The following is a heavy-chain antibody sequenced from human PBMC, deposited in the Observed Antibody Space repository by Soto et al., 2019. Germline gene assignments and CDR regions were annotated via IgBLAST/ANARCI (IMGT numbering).Heavy chain of an antibody. CDR2: IYYSGQT. J-gene: IGHJ5*02. CDR3: ARHGSS. CDR1: GVSISGSSYY. Sequence: QLQLQESGPGLVKPSETLSLICSVSGVSISGSSYYWGWIRQPPGKGLEWIGSIYYSGQTYYNPTHKSRVTISIDRSKNQFSLNMTSVTATDTAIYYCARHGSSWGQGTLVTVSS. V-gene: IGHV4-39*01.